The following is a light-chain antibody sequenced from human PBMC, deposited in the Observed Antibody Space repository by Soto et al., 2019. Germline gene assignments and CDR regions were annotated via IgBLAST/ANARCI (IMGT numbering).Light chain of an antibody. CDR2: AAS. Sequence: DIQMTQSPSSLSASVGDRVTITCRASQSISNFLTWYQQKPGKAPKLLIYAASTLQSGVPSRFSGSGSETDFTLTITSLQPEDFASYFCQQTYSTLTFGGGTKVDIK. J-gene: IGKJ4*01. V-gene: IGKV1-39*01. CDR3: QQTYSTLT. CDR1: QSISNF.